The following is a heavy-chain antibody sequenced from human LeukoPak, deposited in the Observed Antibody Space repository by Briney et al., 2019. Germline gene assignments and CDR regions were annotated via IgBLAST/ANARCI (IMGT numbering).Heavy chain of an antibody. Sequence: GGSLRLSCAASGFSFSNYAMTWVRQAPGRGLEWVSGISGSGITKEYADSVKGRFTISRDNSKNTLYLQMDSLRVEDTALYHCEKDWDKSGWYRFDPWGQGTLVTVSS. D-gene: IGHD6-19*01. V-gene: IGHV3-23*01. CDR1: GFSFSNYA. CDR3: EKDWDKSGWYRFDP. CDR2: ISGSGITK. J-gene: IGHJ5*02.